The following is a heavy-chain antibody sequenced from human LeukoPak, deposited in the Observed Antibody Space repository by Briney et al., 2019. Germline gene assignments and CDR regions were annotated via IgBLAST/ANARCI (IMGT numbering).Heavy chain of an antibody. D-gene: IGHD3-10*01. Sequence: PGGSLRLSCAASGFTFSSYAMHWVRQAPGKGLEWVAVISYDGSNKYYADSVKGRFTISRDNSKNTLYLQMNSLRAEDTAVYYCAKSYFGELLLNHFFDYWGQGTLVTVSS. CDR2: ISYDGSNK. CDR3: AKSYFGELLLNHFFDY. V-gene: IGHV3-30*04. J-gene: IGHJ4*02. CDR1: GFTFSSYA.